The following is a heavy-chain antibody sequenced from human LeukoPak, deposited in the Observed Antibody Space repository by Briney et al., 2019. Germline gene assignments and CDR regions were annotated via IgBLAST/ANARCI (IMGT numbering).Heavy chain of an antibody. CDR1: GFTFSSYG. J-gene: IGHJ6*02. D-gene: IGHD3-3*01. CDR3: AKDRITIFGEVDV. Sequence: GGSLRLSCAASGFTFSSYGMHWVRQAPGKGLEWVAVISYDGSNKYYADPVKGRFTISRDNSKNTLYLQMNSLRAEDTAVYYCAKDRITIFGEVDVWGQGTTVTVSS. V-gene: IGHV3-30*18. CDR2: ISYDGSNK.